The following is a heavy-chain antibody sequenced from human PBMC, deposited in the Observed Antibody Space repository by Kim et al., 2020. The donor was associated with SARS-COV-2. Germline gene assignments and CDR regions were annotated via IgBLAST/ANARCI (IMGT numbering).Heavy chain of an antibody. CDR1: GITVSSNH. V-gene: IGHV3-53*01. D-gene: IGHD2-21*01. CDR3: ARDLYSSNTFDV. Sequence: GGSLRLSCAASGITVSSNHMTWVRQAPGKGLEWVSVIYSGGSTNYADSMKGRFTLSRDNSKNTLYLQMNSLRAEDTAVYYCARDLYSSNTFDVWGQGTMVTVSS. CDR2: IYSGGST. J-gene: IGHJ3*01.